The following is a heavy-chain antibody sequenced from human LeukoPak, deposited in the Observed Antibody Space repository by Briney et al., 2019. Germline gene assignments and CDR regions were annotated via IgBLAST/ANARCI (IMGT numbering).Heavy chain of an antibody. CDR2: INTHSGGT. CDR1: GYTFTDYY. J-gene: IGHJ4*02. V-gene: IGHV1-2*02. Sequence: GASVKVSCKASGYTFTDYYMHWVRQAPGQGLEWMGWINTHSGGTSYAQKFQGRVTMTRDTSISTVYMELSSLRSEDTAVYYCATKVRTTSFDYWGQGTLVILSS. CDR3: ATKVRTTSFDY. D-gene: IGHD4/OR15-4a*01.